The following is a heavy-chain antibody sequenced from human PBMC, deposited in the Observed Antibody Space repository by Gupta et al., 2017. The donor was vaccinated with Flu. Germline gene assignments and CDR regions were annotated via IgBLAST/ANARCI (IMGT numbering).Heavy chain of an antibody. D-gene: IGHD6-13*01. CDR2: IYLSGST. CDR3: AKDSSISWFFT. Sequence: SISSGSDYWNWIRQHPGKAPEWIGQIYLSGSTSYNPSLKSRISISVDTSKNQFSLRLSSVTVADTAVYYCAKDSSISWFFTWGQGTLVTVSS. V-gene: IGHV4-31*02. J-gene: IGHJ5*02. CDR1: SISSGSDY.